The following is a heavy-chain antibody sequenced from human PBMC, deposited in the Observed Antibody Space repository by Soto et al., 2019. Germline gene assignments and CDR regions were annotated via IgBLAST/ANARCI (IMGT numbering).Heavy chain of an antibody. V-gene: IGHV4-39*01. CDR2: IYYSGST. CDR1: GGSISSSSYY. D-gene: IGHD3-10*01. CDR3: ATVWVASGDY. J-gene: IGHJ4*02. Sequence: QLQLQESGPGLVKPSETLSLTCTASGGSISSSSYYWGWIRQPPGKGLEWIGSIYYSGSTYYNPCLKKRVTISVDTYKSPFSRKHSSVTDADTAVYYSATVWVASGDYWGQGTLVTVSS.